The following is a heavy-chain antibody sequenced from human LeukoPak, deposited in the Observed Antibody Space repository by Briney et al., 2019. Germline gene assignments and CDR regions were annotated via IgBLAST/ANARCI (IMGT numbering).Heavy chain of an antibody. V-gene: IGHV1-24*01. J-gene: IGHJ4*02. CDR1: GYTLTELS. CDR2: FDPEDGET. CDR3: ARDRGRH. Sequence: ASVKVSCKVSGYTLTELSMHWVRQAPGKGLEWMGGFDPEDGETIYAQKFQGRDTMTEDTSTDKAYMELSSMRSEDKAVYYCARDRGRHWGQGTLVTVSS.